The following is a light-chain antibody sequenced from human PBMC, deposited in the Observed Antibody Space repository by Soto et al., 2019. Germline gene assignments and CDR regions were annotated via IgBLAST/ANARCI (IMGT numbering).Light chain of an antibody. V-gene: IGKV3-20*01. CDR3: HQYRDSLGT. CDR1: QSVSSTY. CDR2: GAS. J-gene: IGKJ1*01. Sequence: EIVLTQSPGTLSLSPGERATLSCRASQSVSSTYLAWYQQKPGQAPRLLIYGASSRATGIPDRFSGSGSGTDFTLTISRLEPEDFAVYYCHQYRDSLGTFGQGTKVEIK.